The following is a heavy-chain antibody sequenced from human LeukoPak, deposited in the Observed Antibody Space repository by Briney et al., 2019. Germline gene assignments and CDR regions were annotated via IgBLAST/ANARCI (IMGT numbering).Heavy chain of an antibody. CDR2: ISNNGGYT. Sequence: GGSLRLSCAASGFTFSSSAMSWVRQAPGKGLEWVSAISNNGGYTYYADSVQGRFTISRDNSKSTLYLQMNSLRAEDTAVYYCAGTSSGPERRGMDVWGQGTTVTVSS. CDR3: AGTSSGPERRGMDV. J-gene: IGHJ6*02. D-gene: IGHD6-19*01. CDR1: GFTFSSSA. V-gene: IGHV3-23*01.